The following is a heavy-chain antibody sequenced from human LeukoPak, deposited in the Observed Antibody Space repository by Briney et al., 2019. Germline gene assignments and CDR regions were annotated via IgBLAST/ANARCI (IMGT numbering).Heavy chain of an antibody. Sequence: SETLSLTCTVSGGSISNYYWSWIRQPPGEGLEWIGYIYSSGSTYYNPSLKSRVTISVDTSKNQFSLKLSSVTAADTVVYYCARGYGSGSSFHYYYYYMDVWGKGTTVTVSS. CDR1: GGSISNYY. D-gene: IGHD3-10*01. V-gene: IGHV4-59*08. CDR2: IYSSGST. J-gene: IGHJ6*03. CDR3: ARGYGSGSSFHYYYYYMDV.